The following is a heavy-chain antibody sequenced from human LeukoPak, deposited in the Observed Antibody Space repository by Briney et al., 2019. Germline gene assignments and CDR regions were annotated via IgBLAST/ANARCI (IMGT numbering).Heavy chain of an antibody. Sequence: PGGSLRLSCAASGFTVSSYAMGWVRQAPGKGLKWVSAIGGGGTLYYADSVKGRFSISRDISKNTLLLQMNSLRAEDTAVYYCARRRYDWGGDFANWGQGTLVTVSS. J-gene: IGHJ4*02. CDR1: GFTVSSYA. CDR2: IGGGGTL. D-gene: IGHD3-16*01. CDR3: ARRRYDWGGDFAN. V-gene: IGHV3-23*01.